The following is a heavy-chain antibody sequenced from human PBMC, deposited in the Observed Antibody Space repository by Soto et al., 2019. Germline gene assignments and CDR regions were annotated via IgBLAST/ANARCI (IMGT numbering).Heavy chain of an antibody. V-gene: IGHV1-69*18. CDR3: AKDGSWDGGGGES. Sequence: QVQLVQSGAELKKPGSSVKVSCSASGVTFSSYAFTWGRQAPGQGLEWMGNIIPVFRTSNYAQGFQGRLTISADESTNTIYMELSSLRSEDTAVYFCAKDGSWDGGGGESWGQGTLVIVSS. D-gene: IGHD3-16*01. J-gene: IGHJ4*02. CDR1: GVTFSSYA. CDR2: IIPVFRTS.